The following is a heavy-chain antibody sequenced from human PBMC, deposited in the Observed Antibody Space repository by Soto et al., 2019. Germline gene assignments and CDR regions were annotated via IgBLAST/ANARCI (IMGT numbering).Heavy chain of an antibody. CDR3: ARVHGGGDCYVLAY. Sequence: QVQLVQSGAEVKKPGSSVKVSCTASGGTFSSYPISWVRQAPGQGLEWMGGTIPMFGTANYAQKFQGSVTITADKSTSTAYMELSSLRSEDTAVYYCARVHGGGDCYVLAYWGQGTLVTVSS. CDR1: GGTFSSYP. D-gene: IGHD2-21*02. J-gene: IGHJ4*02. CDR2: TIPMFGTA. V-gene: IGHV1-69*06.